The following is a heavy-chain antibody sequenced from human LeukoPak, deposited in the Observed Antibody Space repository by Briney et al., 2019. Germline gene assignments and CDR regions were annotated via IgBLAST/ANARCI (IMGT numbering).Heavy chain of an antibody. V-gene: IGHV3-48*02. CDR2: ISGSSSTI. CDR3: ARKNTTSSEDY. Sequence: PVGALRVSCAASGVSFSSYSMNWVRQGPGKGRGWVSFISGSSSTIDYADSVKGRFTISRDNGKNSLFLHMNSPRDEATAVYYCARKNTTSSEDYWGQGTLVTVSS. D-gene: IGHD2/OR15-2a*01. CDR1: GVSFSSYS. J-gene: IGHJ4*02.